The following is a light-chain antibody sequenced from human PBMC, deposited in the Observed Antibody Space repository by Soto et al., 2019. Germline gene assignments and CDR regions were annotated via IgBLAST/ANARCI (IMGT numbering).Light chain of an antibody. CDR1: QGISSY. V-gene: IGKV1-9*01. Sequence: ASMIASVRYRVSITARDSQGISSYLAWYQQKPGKSPKLLIYAASTLQSGVPSRFSGSGSGTDFTLTISSLQPEDFATYYCQQRNRYPLSYGGGTKVDI. CDR2: AAS. J-gene: IGKJ4*01. CDR3: QQRNRYPLS.